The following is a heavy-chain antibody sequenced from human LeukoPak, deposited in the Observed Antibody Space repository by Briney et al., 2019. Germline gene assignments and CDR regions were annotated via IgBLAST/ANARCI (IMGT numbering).Heavy chain of an antibody. D-gene: IGHD5-18*01. V-gene: IGHV3-11*01. Sequence: GGSLRLSCAASGFTFSNYWMHWIRQAPGKGLEWVSYISSSGSAIYYADSVKGRFTISRDNAKNSLYLQMSSLRAEDTAVYFCARDAQLWYFDYRGQGALVTVSS. CDR1: GFTFSNYW. CDR3: ARDAQLWYFDY. CDR2: ISSSGSAI. J-gene: IGHJ4*02.